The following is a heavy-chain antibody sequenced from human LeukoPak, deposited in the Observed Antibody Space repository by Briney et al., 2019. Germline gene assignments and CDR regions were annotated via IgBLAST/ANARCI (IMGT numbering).Heavy chain of an antibody. CDR1: AFTVSDSY. CDR2: IKQDGSEK. V-gene: IGHV3-7*01. CDR3: ARDSFLYTAMPPGDY. D-gene: IGHD5-18*01. J-gene: IGHJ4*02. Sequence: PGGSLRLSCAASAFTVSDSYMTWVRQAPGKGLEWVANIKQDGSEKYYVDSVKGRFTISRDNAKNSLYLQMNSLRAEDTAVYYCARDSFLYTAMPPGDYRGQGTLVTVSS.